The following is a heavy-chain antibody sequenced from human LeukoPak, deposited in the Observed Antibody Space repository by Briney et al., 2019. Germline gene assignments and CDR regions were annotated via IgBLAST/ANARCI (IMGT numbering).Heavy chain of an antibody. CDR2: ISSSSSYI. CDR1: GFTFSSYS. Sequence: PGGSLRLSCAASGFTFSSYSMNWVRQAPGKGLEWVSSISSSSSYIYYADSVKGRFTISRDNAKNSLYLQMNSLRAEDTAVYYCARGPPHSEYSGSYYEIDYWGQGALVTVSS. CDR3: ARGPPHSEYSGSYYEIDY. V-gene: IGHV3-21*01. D-gene: IGHD1-26*01. J-gene: IGHJ4*02.